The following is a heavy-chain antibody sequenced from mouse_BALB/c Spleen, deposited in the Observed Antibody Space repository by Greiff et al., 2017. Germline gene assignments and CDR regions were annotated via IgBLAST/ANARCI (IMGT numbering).Heavy chain of an antibody. D-gene: IGHD1-1*01. CDR2: ISSGSSTI. CDR3: ARSGSIPYYFDY. Sequence: EVKLVESGGGLVQPGGSRKLSCAASGFTFSSFGMHWVRQAPEKGLEWVAYISSGSSTIYYADTVKGRFTISRDNPKNTLFLQMTSLRSEDTAMYYCARSGSIPYYFDYWGQGTTLTVSS. V-gene: IGHV5-17*02. J-gene: IGHJ2*01. CDR1: GFTFSSFG.